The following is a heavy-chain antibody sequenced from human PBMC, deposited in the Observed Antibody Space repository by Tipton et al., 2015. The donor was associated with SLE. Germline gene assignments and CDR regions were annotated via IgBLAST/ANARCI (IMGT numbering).Heavy chain of an antibody. D-gene: IGHD3-3*01. V-gene: IGHV1-2*06. J-gene: IGHJ6*02. CDR2: INPNSGGT. CDR1: GYTFTGYY. CDR3: AKEYYDFWSGSYYYYGMDV. Sequence: QSGAEVKKPGASVKVSCKASGYTFTGYYMHWVRQAPGQGLEWMGRINPNSGGTNYAQKFQGRVTMTRDTSISTAYMELSRLRSDDTAVYYCAKEYYDFWSGSYYYYGMDVWGQGTTVTVSS.